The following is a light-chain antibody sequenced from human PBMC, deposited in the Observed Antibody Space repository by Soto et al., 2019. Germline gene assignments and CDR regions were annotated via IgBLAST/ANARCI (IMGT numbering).Light chain of an antibody. Sequence: QSALTQPPSASGSPGQSVTISCTGTSSDVGGYNYVSWYQQHPGKAPKLMIYEVSNRPSGVPDRFSGSKSDNTASLTVSGLQPEVEADYYCSSYAGSNVLFGGGTKLTVL. J-gene: IGLJ2*01. V-gene: IGLV2-8*01. CDR2: EVS. CDR3: SSYAGSNVL. CDR1: SSDVGGYNY.